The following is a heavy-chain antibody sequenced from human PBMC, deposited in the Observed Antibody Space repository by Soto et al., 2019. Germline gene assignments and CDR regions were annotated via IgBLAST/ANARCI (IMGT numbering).Heavy chain of an antibody. Sequence: QVQLVESGGGVVQPGRSLSLSCAASGFTFSAYGMHWVRQAPGKGLEWVAVISYDGTNKYYADSVKGRCTISRDNSRNTLNLQMNSLRVEDTAVYYCAKVTFSGDYYYYYGMDVWGQVTTVTVSS. CDR2: ISYDGTNK. CDR1: GFTFSAYG. D-gene: IGHD2-15*01. V-gene: IGHV3-30*18. J-gene: IGHJ6*02. CDR3: AKVTFSGDYYYYYGMDV.